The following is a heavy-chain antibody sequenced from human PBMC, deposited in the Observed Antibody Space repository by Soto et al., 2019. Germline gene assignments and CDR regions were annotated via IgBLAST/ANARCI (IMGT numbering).Heavy chain of an antibody. CDR1: GGSISSSSYF. D-gene: IGHD2-21*02. V-gene: IGHV4-39*01. J-gene: IGHJ5*02. Sequence: LSLTCTVSGGSISSSSYFWGWIRQPPGKGLEWIGSIYYSGSTYYNPSLKSRVTVSVDTSKNQFSLKLSSVTAADTAVYYCARHPSDFWFDPWGQGTLVTVSS. CDR2: IYYSGST. CDR3: ARHPSDFWFDP.